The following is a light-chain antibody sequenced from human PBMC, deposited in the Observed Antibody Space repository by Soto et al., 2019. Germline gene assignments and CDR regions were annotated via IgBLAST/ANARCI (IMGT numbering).Light chain of an antibody. Sequence: DIQMTQSPSTLSASVGDRVTITCRASHSISSWLAWYQQKPGKAPKLLIYDASSLESGVPSRFSGSGSGTEFTLTISSLQPDDFANYYCQQDNSYPRTFGQGTKVEIK. J-gene: IGKJ1*01. CDR2: DAS. CDR1: HSISSW. CDR3: QQDNSYPRT. V-gene: IGKV1-5*01.